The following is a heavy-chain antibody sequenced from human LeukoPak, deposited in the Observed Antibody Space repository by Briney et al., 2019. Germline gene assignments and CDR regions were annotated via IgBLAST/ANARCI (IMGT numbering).Heavy chain of an antibody. CDR2: ISAYNGNT. CDR3: ARDAARYYYDTSGYFDF. Sequence: ASVKVSCKASGYTFTSYGISWVRQAPGQGLEWMGWISAYNGNTNYPQKLQGRVTMTTDTSTSTAYMELRSLRSDDTAVYYCARDAARYYYDTSGYFDFWGQGTLVTVSS. D-gene: IGHD3-22*01. J-gene: IGHJ4*02. CDR1: GYTFTSYG. V-gene: IGHV1-18*01.